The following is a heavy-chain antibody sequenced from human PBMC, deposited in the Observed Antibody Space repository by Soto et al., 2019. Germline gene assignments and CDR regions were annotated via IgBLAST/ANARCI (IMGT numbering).Heavy chain of an antibody. CDR3: ARDRSNYYDLYYYYGMDV. Sequence: QVQLVQSGAEVEKPGSSVKVSCKASGGTFSSYAISWVRQAPGQGLEWMGGIIPIFGTANYAQKFQGRVTITADESTSTAYMELSSLRSEDTAVYYCARDRSNYYDLYYYYGMDVWGQGTTVTVSS. V-gene: IGHV1-69*01. CDR1: GGTFSSYA. J-gene: IGHJ6*02. D-gene: IGHD3-22*01. CDR2: IIPIFGTA.